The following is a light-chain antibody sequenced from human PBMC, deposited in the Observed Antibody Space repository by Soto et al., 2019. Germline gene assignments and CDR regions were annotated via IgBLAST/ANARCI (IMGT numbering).Light chain of an antibody. J-gene: IGLJ2*01. V-gene: IGLV2-14*01. CDR1: SSDVGGYNY. CDR3: SSYTV. CDR2: EVS. Sequence: QSALTQPASVSGSPGQSITISCTGTSSDVGGYNYVSWYQQHPGKAPKLMIYEVSNRPSGVSNRFSGSKSGNTASLTISGLQPEDEADYYCSSYTVFGGGTKLT.